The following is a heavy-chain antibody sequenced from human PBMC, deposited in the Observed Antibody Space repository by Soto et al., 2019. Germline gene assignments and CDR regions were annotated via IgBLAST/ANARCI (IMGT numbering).Heavy chain of an antibody. CDR3: AKPRYTDGWYQCDY. J-gene: IGHJ4*02. Sequence: EVRLWESGGGLVQPGGSLRLSCTASGFTFSSYAMSWLRQAPGKGLEWVSLIRGSGGTTKYADSEIGRFTISRDNSKNNSYLEMNSLRDEDTAVYYCAKPRYTDGWYQCDYWGQGTLVSVSS. CDR1: GFTFSSYA. D-gene: IGHD6-19*01. V-gene: IGHV3-23*01. CDR2: IRGSGGTT.